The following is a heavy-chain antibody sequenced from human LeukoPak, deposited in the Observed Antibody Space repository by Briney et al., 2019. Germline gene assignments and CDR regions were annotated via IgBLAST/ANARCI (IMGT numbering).Heavy chain of an antibody. V-gene: IGHV3-74*01. Sequence: GGSLRLSCAASGFTFSNFLMHWVRQAPGKGLVWVSRINSDETNAYADSVKGRFTISRDNAKNTLYLQMNSLRAEDTAVYFRGRGGNGIDVWGQGTTVIVSS. J-gene: IGHJ3*01. D-gene: IGHD2-8*01. CDR1: GFTFSNFL. CDR3: GRGGNGIDV. CDR2: INSDETNA.